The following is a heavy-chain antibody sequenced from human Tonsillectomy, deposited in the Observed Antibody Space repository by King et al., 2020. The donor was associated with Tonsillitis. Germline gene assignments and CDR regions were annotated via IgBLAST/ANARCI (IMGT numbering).Heavy chain of an antibody. Sequence: QLVQSGAEVKKPGASVKVSCQASGFTFTDYHMHWVRQAPGQALEWMGWIYPNIGETYYAQKFQGRISLTRYTSINSLYMELTRLTSDDTALYYCVRENWYYDYWGRGTLVTVSS. D-gene: IGHD1-1*01. CDR3: VRENWYYDY. J-gene: IGHJ4*02. V-gene: IGHV1-2*02. CDR1: GFTFTDYH. CDR2: IYPNIGET.